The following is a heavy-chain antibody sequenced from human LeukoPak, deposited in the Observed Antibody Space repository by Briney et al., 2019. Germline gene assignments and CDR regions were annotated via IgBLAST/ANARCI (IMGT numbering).Heavy chain of an antibody. CDR1: GFTSSSYA. J-gene: IGHJ4*02. Sequence: GGSLRLSCAASGFTSSSYAMSWVRQAPGKGLEWVSAISGSGGSTYYADSVKGRFTISRDNSKNTLYLQMNSLRAEDTAVYYCAKGEVAATYEFDYWGQGTLVTVSS. V-gene: IGHV3-23*01. CDR2: ISGSGGST. D-gene: IGHD2-15*01. CDR3: AKGEVAATYEFDY.